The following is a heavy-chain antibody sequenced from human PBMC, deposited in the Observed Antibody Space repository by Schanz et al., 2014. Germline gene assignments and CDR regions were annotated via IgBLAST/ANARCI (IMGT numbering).Heavy chain of an antibody. CDR2: IIPILGIA. D-gene: IGHD6-6*01. CDR1: GYTFVSYS. CDR3: ARDQSPYTNSSDVRYFDY. J-gene: IGHJ4*02. Sequence: QVQLVQSGAEVKKPGASVKVSCKASGYTFVSYSMHWVRQAPGQGLEWMGRIIPILGIANYAQKFQGRVTITADRSTSTAYMELSSLRSEDTAVYYCARDQSPYTNSSDVRYFDYWGQGTLVTVSS. V-gene: IGHV1-69*09.